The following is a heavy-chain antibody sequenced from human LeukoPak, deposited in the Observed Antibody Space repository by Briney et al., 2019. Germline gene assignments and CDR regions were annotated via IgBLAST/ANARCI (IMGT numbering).Heavy chain of an antibody. D-gene: IGHD3-22*01. CDR3: AIRSGYDSSGYYSS. Sequence: PSDTLSLTCTVSVRSLSSSIYYWDWIRQPPGKGLEWIGSIHYSGSTYYNPSLKSRVPISVHTSKTQFSLKVNSVTAADTAVYYCAIRSGYDSSGYYSSWGQRTLVTVSS. V-gene: IGHV4-39*01. CDR1: VRSLSSSIYY. CDR2: IHYSGST. J-gene: IGHJ5*02.